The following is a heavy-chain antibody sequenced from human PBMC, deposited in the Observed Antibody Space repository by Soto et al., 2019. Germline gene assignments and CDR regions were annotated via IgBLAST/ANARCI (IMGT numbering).Heavy chain of an antibody. Sequence: QVQLVQSGAEVKKPGSSVKVSCKASGGTFSSYTISWVRQAPGQGLEWMGRIIPILGIANYAQKFQGRVTITADKSTSTAYMEVSSLRSEDTAVYYCARDLMGAAAGTNTPNWFDPWGQGTLVTVSS. D-gene: IGHD6-13*01. CDR2: IIPILGIA. CDR1: GGTFSSYT. V-gene: IGHV1-69*08. CDR3: ARDLMGAAAGTNTPNWFDP. J-gene: IGHJ5*02.